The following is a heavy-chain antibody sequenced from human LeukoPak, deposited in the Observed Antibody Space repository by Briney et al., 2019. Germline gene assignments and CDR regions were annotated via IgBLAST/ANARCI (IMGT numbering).Heavy chain of an antibody. V-gene: IGHV1-46*01. CDR3: ARDADTAMGQYYFDY. Sequence: ASVKVSCKASGYTFTSYYMHWVRQAPGQGLEWMGIINPSGGSTSYAQKFQGRVTMTRDMSTSTVYMELSSLRSEDTAVYYCARDADTAMGQYYFDYWGQGTLATVSS. D-gene: IGHD5-18*01. CDR2: INPSGGST. CDR1: GYTFTSYY. J-gene: IGHJ4*02.